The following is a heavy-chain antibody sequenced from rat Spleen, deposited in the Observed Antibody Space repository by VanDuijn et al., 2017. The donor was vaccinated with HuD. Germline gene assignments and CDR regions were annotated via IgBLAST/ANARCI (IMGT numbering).Heavy chain of an antibody. J-gene: IGHJ2*01. V-gene: IGHV5-20*01. CDR2: INYAGGST. Sequence: EVQLVESGGGLVQPGNSLKLSCAASGFTFNDYYMAWVRQAPTKGLEWVASINYAGGSTYYRDSVKGRFTISRDNAKSSLYLQMDSLRSEDTATYYCTKDRILPSTGFDYWGQGVMVTVSS. CDR1: GFTFNDYY. D-gene: IGHD1-6*01. CDR3: TKDRILPSTGFDY.